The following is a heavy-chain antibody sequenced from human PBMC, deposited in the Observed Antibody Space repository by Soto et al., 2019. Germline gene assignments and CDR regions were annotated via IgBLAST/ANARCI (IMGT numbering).Heavy chain of an antibody. CDR3: ARSGLPHRYYYYGMDV. V-gene: IGHV1-69*01. J-gene: IGHJ6*02. Sequence: QVQLVQSGAEVKKPGSSVKVSCKASGGTFSSYAISWVRQAPGQGLEWMGGIIPIFGTANYAQKFQGRVTITADESTSTDYRELSSLRSEDTAVYYCARSGLPHRYYYYGMDVWGQGTTVTVSS. D-gene: IGHD4-17*01. CDR2: IIPIFGTA. CDR1: GGTFSSYA.